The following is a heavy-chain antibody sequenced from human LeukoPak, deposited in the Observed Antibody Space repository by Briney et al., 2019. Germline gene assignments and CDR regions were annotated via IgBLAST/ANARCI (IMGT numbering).Heavy chain of an antibody. Sequence: KAPETLSLTCAVYGGSFSGYYWSWIRQPPGKGLEWIGEINHSGSTNYNPSLKSRVTISVDTSKNQFSLKLSSVTAADTAVYYCARVVVFGGYYYYYYYMDVWGKGTTVTVSS. D-gene: IGHD3-16*01. CDR1: GGSFSGYY. V-gene: IGHV4-34*01. CDR2: INHSGST. CDR3: ARVVVFGGYYYYYYYMDV. J-gene: IGHJ6*03.